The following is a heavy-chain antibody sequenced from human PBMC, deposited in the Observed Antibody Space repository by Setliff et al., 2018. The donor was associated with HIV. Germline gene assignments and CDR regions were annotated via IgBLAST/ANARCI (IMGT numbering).Heavy chain of an antibody. CDR3: AREVGTYSGSYAVADGFDI. CDR2: MNPNSGNT. CDR1: GYTFTNYD. V-gene: IGHV1-8*01. D-gene: IGHD1-26*01. Sequence: ASVKVSCKASGYTFTNYDINWVRQATGQGLEWMGWMNPNSGNTGYAQKFQGRVTITTDESTGTTYMELSSLRSEDTAVYYCAREVGTYSGSYAVADGFDIWGQGTMVTVSS. J-gene: IGHJ3*02.